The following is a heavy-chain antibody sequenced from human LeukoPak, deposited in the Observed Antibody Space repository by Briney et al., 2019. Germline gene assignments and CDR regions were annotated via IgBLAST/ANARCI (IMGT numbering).Heavy chain of an antibody. D-gene: IGHD3-10*01. V-gene: IGHV3-30*18. CDR3: AKEREWFGELPLGY. J-gene: IGHJ4*02. CDR2: ISNDGSNE. CDR1: GFTFSSYG. Sequence: PGGSLRLSCAASGFTFSSYGMHWVRQAPGKGLEWVAVISNDGSNEYYADSVKGRFTISRDNSKNTLYLQMNSLRAEDTAVYYCAKEREWFGELPLGYWGQGTLVTVSS.